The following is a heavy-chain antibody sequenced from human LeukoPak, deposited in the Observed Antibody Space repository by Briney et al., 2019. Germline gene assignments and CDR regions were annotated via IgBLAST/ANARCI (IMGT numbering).Heavy chain of an antibody. V-gene: IGHV3-23*01. J-gene: IGHJ4*02. Sequence: GGSLRLSCAASGFTFSSYGMRWVRQAPGKGLEWVSAISGSGGSTYYADSVKGRFTISRDNSKNTLYLQMNSPRAEDTAVYYCAKGMERYDYVWGSYRSRNDYWGQGTLVTVSS. D-gene: IGHD3-16*02. CDR2: ISGSGGST. CDR3: AKGMERYDYVWGSYRSRNDY. CDR1: GFTFSSYG.